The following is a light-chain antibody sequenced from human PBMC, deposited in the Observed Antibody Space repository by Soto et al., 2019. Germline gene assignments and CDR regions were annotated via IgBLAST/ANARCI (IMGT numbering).Light chain of an antibody. CDR3: QHYNNWPPWT. CDR2: GAS. CDR1: QSVSSN. Sequence: EIVLTQSPATLSVSPGERAPLSCRASQSVSSNLAWYQQKPGQAPRPLIYGASTRATGIPARFSGSGSGTEFTLTISSLQSEDFAVYYCQHYNNWPPWTFGQGTKVEIK. V-gene: IGKV3-15*01. J-gene: IGKJ1*01.